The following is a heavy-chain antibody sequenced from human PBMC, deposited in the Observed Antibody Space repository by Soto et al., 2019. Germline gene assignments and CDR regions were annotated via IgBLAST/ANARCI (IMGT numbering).Heavy chain of an antibody. CDR2: INPSGGST. D-gene: IGHD3-10*01. V-gene: IGHV1-46*03. CDR1: GYTFTSYY. J-gene: IGHJ6*02. Sequence: ASVKVSCKASGYTFTSYYMHWVRQAPGQGLEWMGIINPSGGSTSYAQKFQGRVTMTRDTSTSTVYMELSSLRSEDTAVYYCARDPEITMVRGATYYYYGMDVWGQGTTVTVSS. CDR3: ARDPEITMVRGATYYYYGMDV.